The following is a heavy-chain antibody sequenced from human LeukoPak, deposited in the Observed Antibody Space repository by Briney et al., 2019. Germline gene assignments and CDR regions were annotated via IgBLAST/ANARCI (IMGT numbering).Heavy chain of an antibody. D-gene: IGHD2-15*01. V-gene: IGHV1-18*01. J-gene: IGHJ3*02. CDR2: ISAYNGNT. Sequence: ASVKVSCMASGYTFNSNGISWVRQAPGQGLEWMGWISAYNGNTNYAQKFQGRVTMTRDTSISTAYMELSRLRSEDTAVYYCAREDIVVVVAATNAFDIWGQGTMVTVSS. CDR1: GYTFNSNG. CDR3: AREDIVVVVAATNAFDI.